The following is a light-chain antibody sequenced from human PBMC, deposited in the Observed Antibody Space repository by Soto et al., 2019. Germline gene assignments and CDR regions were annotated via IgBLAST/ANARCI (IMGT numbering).Light chain of an antibody. CDR1: SSDVGNYNL. CDR3: CAYAASSTFI. J-gene: IGLJ2*01. CDR2: EVS. Sequence: QSALTQPASVSGSPGQSITISCTGTSSDVGNYNLVSWYQQHPGKAPKLMIYEVSKRPSGVSNRFSGSKSGNTASLTISGLQAEDEADYYCCAYAASSTFIFGGGTKLTVL. V-gene: IGLV2-23*02.